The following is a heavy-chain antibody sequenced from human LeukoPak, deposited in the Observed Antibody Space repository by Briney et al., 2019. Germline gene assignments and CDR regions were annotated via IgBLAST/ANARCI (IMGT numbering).Heavy chain of an antibody. V-gene: IGHV1-18*01. CDR1: GYTFTSYG. CDR3: ARVPVAVAGSPAFDY. Sequence: ASVKVSCKASGYTFTSYGISWVRQAPGQGLERMGWIRAYNGNTNYAQKLQGRVTMTTDTSTSTAYMELRSLRSDDTAVYYCARVPVAVAGSPAFDYWGQGTLVTVSS. CDR2: IRAYNGNT. D-gene: IGHD6-19*01. J-gene: IGHJ4*02.